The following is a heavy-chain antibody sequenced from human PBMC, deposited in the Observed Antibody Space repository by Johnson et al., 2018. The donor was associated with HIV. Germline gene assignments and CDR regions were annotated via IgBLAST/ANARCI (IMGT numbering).Heavy chain of an antibody. CDR2: IYSGGST. Sequence: DVQVVESGGGSIQPGGSLRVSCAASGFTVSSNYMSWVRQAPGKGLEWVSVIYSGGSTYYADSVKGRFTISRDNSKNTLYLQMNSLRAEDTAVYYCARGGYSPDDAFDIWGQGTMVTVSS. CDR1: GFTVSSNY. J-gene: IGHJ3*02. V-gene: IGHV3-66*02. D-gene: IGHD5-18*01. CDR3: ARGGYSPDDAFDI.